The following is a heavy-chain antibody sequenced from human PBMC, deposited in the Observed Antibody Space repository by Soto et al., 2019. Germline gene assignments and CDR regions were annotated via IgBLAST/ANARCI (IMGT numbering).Heavy chain of an antibody. J-gene: IGHJ3*01. Sequence: GGSLSLSCAASDFAFGSHTMAWVRQAPGKGLEWVSSISSATTYILYVDSVRGRFTISRDNAKKSLFLQMDSLTADDTAVYFCERKILTGGHSGHFDLWGQGTMVTVSS. V-gene: IGHV3-21*01. D-gene: IGHD7-27*01. CDR2: ISSATTYI. CDR1: DFAFGSHT. CDR3: ERKILTGGHSGHFDL.